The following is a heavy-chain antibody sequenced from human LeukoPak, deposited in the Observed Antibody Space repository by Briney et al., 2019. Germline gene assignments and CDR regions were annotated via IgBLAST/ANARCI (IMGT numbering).Heavy chain of an antibody. CDR2: IWYDGSNE. CDR1: GFTFSNYG. D-gene: IGHD1-1*01. Sequence: GGSLRLSCAASGFTFSNYGMHWVRQAPGKGLQWVAVIWYDGSNEYYTGSVKGRFTISRDNAHNTLYLQMNSLRAEDTAVYYCARGSQSTWGFFAYWGQGTWVTVSS. V-gene: IGHV3-33*01. J-gene: IGHJ4*02. CDR3: ARGSQSTWGFFAY.